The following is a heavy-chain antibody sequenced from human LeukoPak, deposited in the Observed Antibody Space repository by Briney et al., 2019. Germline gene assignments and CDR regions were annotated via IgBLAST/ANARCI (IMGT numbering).Heavy chain of an antibody. V-gene: IGHV1-18*04. J-gene: IGHJ4*02. CDR3: ARTMRDYFDY. D-gene: IGHD3-22*01. Sequence: ASVKVSCKASGYTFTGYYMHWVRQAPGQGLEWMGWISAYNGNTNYAQKLQGRVTMTTDTSTSTAYMELRSLRSDDTAVYYCARTMRDYFDYWGQGTLVTVSS. CDR1: GYTFTGYY. CDR2: ISAYNGNT.